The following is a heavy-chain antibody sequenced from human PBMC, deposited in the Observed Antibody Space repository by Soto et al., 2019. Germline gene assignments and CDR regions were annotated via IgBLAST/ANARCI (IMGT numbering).Heavy chain of an antibody. D-gene: IGHD1-26*01. J-gene: IGHJ5*01. CDR3: AKTSGYDRVGAPHIDS. V-gene: IGHV3-23*01. CDR1: GFIFGSYA. CDR2: VSGGGDAT. Sequence: EVQLLESGGGLVQPGGSLRLSCAASGFIFGSYAMHWVRQAPGQGLDWVSAVSGGGDATYFAGSVKGRFTISRDNSKNTVYLQMNSLRDEDTAIYYCAKTSGYDRVGAPHIDSCGQGTLVTVSS.